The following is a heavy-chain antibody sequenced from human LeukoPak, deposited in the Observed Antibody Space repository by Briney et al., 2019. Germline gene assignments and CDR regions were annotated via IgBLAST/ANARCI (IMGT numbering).Heavy chain of an antibody. Sequence: PGGSLRLSCAASGFTFSSYGMHWVRQAPGKGLEWVAFIRYDGSNKYYADSVKGRFTISRDNSKNTLYLQMNSLRAEDTAVYYCARDLRLATSRGRNFDYWGQGTLVTVSS. CDR2: IRYDGSNK. CDR3: ARDLRLATSRGRNFDY. J-gene: IGHJ4*02. V-gene: IGHV3-30*02. CDR1: GFTFSSYG. D-gene: IGHD5-24*01.